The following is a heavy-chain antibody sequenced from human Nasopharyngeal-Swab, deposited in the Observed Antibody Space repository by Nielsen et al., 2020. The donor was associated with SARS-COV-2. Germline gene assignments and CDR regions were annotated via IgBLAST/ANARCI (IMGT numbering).Heavy chain of an antibody. Sequence: SETLSLTCAVYGGSFSGYYWSWIRQPPGKGLEWIGEINHSGSTNYNPSLKRRVTISVDTSKNQFSLKLSSVTAADTAVYYCARGVTMVRGVIRKAGDYFDYWGQGTLVTVSS. CDR3: ARGVTMVRGVIRKAGDYFDY. V-gene: IGHV4-34*01. CDR1: GGSFSGYY. D-gene: IGHD3-10*01. J-gene: IGHJ4*02. CDR2: INHSGST.